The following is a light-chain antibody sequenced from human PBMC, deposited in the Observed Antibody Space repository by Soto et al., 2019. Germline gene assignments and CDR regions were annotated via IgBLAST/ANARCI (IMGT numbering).Light chain of an antibody. CDR2: AAS. J-gene: IGKJ4*01. V-gene: IGKV1-39*01. CDR1: QSISSY. Sequence: DIQMTQSPSSLSASVGDGVTITCRASQSISSYLNWYQQKPGKAPKLLIYAASSLQSGVPSRFSGSESGTDFTLTISSLQPEDFATYYCQQSYSTPLTFGGGTKVDIK. CDR3: QQSYSTPLT.